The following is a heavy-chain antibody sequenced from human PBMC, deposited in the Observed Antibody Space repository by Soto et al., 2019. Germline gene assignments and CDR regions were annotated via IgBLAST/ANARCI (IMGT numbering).Heavy chain of an antibody. D-gene: IGHD3-22*01. Sequence: QVQLQESGPGLVKPSQTLSLTCTVSGGSISSGGYYWSWIRQHPGKGLEWIGYIYYSGSTYYNPSLKSRVTISVDTSKNRFSLKLSSVTAADTAVYYCARRMIVVAATRAFDIWGQGTMVTVSS. CDR2: IYYSGST. J-gene: IGHJ3*02. CDR3: ARRMIVVAATRAFDI. CDR1: GGSISSGGYY. V-gene: IGHV4-31*03.